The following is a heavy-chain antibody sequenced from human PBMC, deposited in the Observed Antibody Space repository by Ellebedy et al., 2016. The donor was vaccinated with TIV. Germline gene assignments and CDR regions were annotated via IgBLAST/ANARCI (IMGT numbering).Heavy chain of an antibody. D-gene: IGHD3-10*01. J-gene: IGHJ5*02. CDR2: ISYDGSNK. Sequence: GGSLRLSXAASGFTFSSYGMHWVRQAPGKGLEWVAVISYDGSNKYYADSVKGRFTISRDNSKNTLYLQMNSLRAEDTAVYYCAKGRYYGSGSYFSDPWGKGTLVTVSS. CDR3: AKGRYYGSGSYFSDP. CDR1: GFTFSSYG. V-gene: IGHV3-30*18.